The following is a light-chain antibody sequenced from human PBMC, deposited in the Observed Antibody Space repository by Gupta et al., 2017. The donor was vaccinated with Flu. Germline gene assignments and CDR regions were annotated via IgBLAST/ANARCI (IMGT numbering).Light chain of an antibody. CDR3: QVWDPTSEQRV. CDR2: DDS. CDR1: DIRTNI. Sequence: SYVLTQLPSVSVAPGQTAKITCGGNDIRTNIVHWYQQKPGRAPVLGVNDDSDRPSGVPDRFSGSNSATTATLTITRVEAGDEADYYCQVWDPTSEQRVFGGGTKLTVL. V-gene: IGLV3-21*02. J-gene: IGLJ3*02.